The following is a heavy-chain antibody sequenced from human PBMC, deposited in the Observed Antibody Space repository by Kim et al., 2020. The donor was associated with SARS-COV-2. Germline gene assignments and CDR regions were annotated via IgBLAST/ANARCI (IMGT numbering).Heavy chain of an antibody. D-gene: IGHD1-26*01. CDR2: IYWDDDK. CDR1: GFSLSTSGVG. J-gene: IGHJ4*02. V-gene: IGHV2-5*02. Sequence: SGPTLVNPTQTLTLTCTFSGFSLSTSGVGVGWIRQPPGKALEWLALIYWDDDKRYSPSLKSRLTITKDTSKNQVVLTMTNIDPVDTATYYCVHRQRSLSGNYYYFDCWGQASLVTVS. CDR3: VHRQRSLSGNYYYFDC.